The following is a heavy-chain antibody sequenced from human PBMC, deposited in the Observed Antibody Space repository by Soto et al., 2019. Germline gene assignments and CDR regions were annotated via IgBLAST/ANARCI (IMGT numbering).Heavy chain of an antibody. Sequence: PSETLSLTCTFSGGSISSSTYDWGWIRQPLGKGLEWIGSIFYTGSTFYNPSLKSRVTISLDTSKNQFSLKLSSVTAADTAVYYCARNGPAANRFYHYDMDVWGQGTTVTVSS. J-gene: IGHJ6*02. CDR1: GGSISSSTYD. CDR2: IFYTGST. V-gene: IGHV4-39*01. D-gene: IGHD2-2*01. CDR3: ARNGPAANRFYHYDMDV.